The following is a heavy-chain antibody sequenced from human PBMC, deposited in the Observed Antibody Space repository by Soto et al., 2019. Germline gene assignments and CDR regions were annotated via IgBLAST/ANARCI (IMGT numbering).Heavy chain of an antibody. CDR2: IDWDDDK. V-gene: IGHV2-70*11. J-gene: IGHJ3*02. Sequence: SGPTLVNPTQTLTLTCTFSGFSLSTSGMCVSWIRQPPGKALEWLARIDWDDDKYYSTSLKTRLTISKDTSKNQVVLTMTNMDPVDTATYYCARIPGIAVAGNDFDIWGQGTMVTVSS. CDR1: GFSLSTSGMC. D-gene: IGHD6-19*01. CDR3: ARIPGIAVAGNDFDI.